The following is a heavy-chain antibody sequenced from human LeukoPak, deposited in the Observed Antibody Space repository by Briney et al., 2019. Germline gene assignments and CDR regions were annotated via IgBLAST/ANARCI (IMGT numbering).Heavy chain of an antibody. D-gene: IGHD4-17*01. Sequence: GASVKVSCKASGYTFTKYGITWVRQAPGQGPEWVGWISACNGHTESAQKFQGRVTMTTDTSTNTAYMELRSLRSDDTAVYYCARTGIDYGDYGLLDYWGQGSLVTVSS. J-gene: IGHJ4*02. CDR3: ARTGIDYGDYGLLDY. V-gene: IGHV1-18*01. CDR2: ISACNGHT. CDR1: GYTFTKYG.